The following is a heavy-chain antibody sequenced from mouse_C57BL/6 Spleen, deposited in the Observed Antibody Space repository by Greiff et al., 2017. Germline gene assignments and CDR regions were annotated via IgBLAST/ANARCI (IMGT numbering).Heavy chain of an antibody. Sequence: VQLQESGTELVKPGASVKLSCKASGYTFTSYWMHWVKQRPGQGLEWIGNINPSNGGTNYNEKFKSKATLTVDKSSSTAYMQLSSLTSEDSAVYYCARDGSSPYAMDYWGQGTSVTVSS. D-gene: IGHD1-1*01. CDR3: ARDGSSPYAMDY. J-gene: IGHJ4*01. V-gene: IGHV1-53*01. CDR1: GYTFTSYW. CDR2: INPSNGGT.